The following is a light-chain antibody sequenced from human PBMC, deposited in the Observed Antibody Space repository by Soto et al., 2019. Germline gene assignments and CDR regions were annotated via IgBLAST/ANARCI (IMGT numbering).Light chain of an antibody. CDR1: QDISSY. J-gene: IGKJ4*01. V-gene: IGKV1-9*01. CDR3: QSLNRFPHS. CDR2: LAS. Sequence: IQVTQSPSSLSASVGDRVTITCRASQDISSYLAWYQQKPGKAPKLLIYLASTLHSGVPSSFSGSGSGTDFSLTISSLQPEDAATYYCQSLNRFPHSFGGGTKVDIK.